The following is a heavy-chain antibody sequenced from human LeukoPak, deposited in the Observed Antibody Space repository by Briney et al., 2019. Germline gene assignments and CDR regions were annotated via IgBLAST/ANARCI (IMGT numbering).Heavy chain of an antibody. Sequence: GASVKVSCKASGYTFTSHGIRWVRQAPGQGLEWMGWISAYNGDTKYAQKTQGRVTMTTDASTSTAYMEVRSLRSDDTAVYYCARDPSNTSGYYAYLDYWGQGTLVTVSS. CDR3: ARDPSNTSGYYAYLDY. CDR2: ISAYNGDT. D-gene: IGHD6-19*01. CDR1: GYTFTSHG. J-gene: IGHJ4*02. V-gene: IGHV1-18*01.